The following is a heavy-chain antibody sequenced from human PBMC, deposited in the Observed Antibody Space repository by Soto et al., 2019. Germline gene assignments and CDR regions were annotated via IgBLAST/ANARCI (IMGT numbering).Heavy chain of an antibody. D-gene: IGHD3-3*01. CDR3: AKDRALGLDYDFWSGYYISTPSTFDY. CDR1: GFTFSSYA. V-gene: IGHV3-23*01. Sequence: GGSLRLSCAASGFTFSSYAMSWVRQAPGKGLEWVSAISGSGGSTHYADSVKGRFTISRDNSKNTLYLQMNSLRAEDTAVYYCAKDRALGLDYDFWSGYYISTPSTFDYWGQGTLVTVSS. J-gene: IGHJ4*02. CDR2: ISGSGGST.